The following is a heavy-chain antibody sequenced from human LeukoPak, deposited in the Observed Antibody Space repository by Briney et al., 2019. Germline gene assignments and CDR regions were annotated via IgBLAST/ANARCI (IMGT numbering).Heavy chain of an antibody. Sequence: SETLSLTCNVPSDKISSYCWNWIRQPAGKGLEWVGRIFTTGTTNYSPSVKSRVTISIDRSKNQFYLNLSSVTAADTAVYYCARGVTLFGGRYMDFWGKGTTVTVSS. CDR1: SDKISSYC. D-gene: IGHD3-3*01. CDR3: ARGVTLFGGRYMDF. CDR2: IFTTGTT. J-gene: IGHJ6*03. V-gene: IGHV4-4*07.